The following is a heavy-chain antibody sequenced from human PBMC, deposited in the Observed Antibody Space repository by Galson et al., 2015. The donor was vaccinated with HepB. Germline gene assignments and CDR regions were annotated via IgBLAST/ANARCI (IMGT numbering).Heavy chain of an antibody. CDR1: GYSFTSSW. J-gene: IGHJ4*02. V-gene: IGHV5-51*01. D-gene: IGHD3-3*01. CDR2: ISPGDSDT. Sequence: QSGAEVKKPGESLKISCKGSGYSFTSSWIAWVRRMPGKGLEWMGIISPGDSDTRYSPSFQGQVTISVDKSIGTAYLQWSSLKASDTAMYYCARHKYTSPYDPIGYWGQGTLVTVSS. CDR3: ARHKYTSPYDPIGY.